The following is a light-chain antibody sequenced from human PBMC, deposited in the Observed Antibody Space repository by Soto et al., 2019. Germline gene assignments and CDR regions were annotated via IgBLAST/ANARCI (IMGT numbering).Light chain of an antibody. CDR1: SSNIETNP. CDR2: NDD. CDR3: GTWDASLSAGV. Sequence: QPVLTQPPSVSAAPGQKVTISCSGSSSNIETNPVSWYRHLPGTVPKLLIHNDDKRPSGIPDRFSGSKSGTSATLGITGLQTGDEADYYCGTWDASLSAGVFGGGTKVTVL. V-gene: IGLV1-51*01. J-gene: IGLJ2*01.